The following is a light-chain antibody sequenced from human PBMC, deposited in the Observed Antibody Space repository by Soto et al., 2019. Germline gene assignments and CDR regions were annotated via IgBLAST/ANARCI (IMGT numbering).Light chain of an antibody. CDR2: DAS. CDR1: QSVNNNF. J-gene: IGKJ4*01. V-gene: IGKV3-20*01. CDR3: QQYATSPLT. Sequence: EIVLTQSPGTLSLSPGERATLSCRASQSVNNNFLAWYQQKPGQAPRLLIYDASSRATGIPDRFSGSGSGTDVTLTISRLEPEDFAVYSCQQYATSPLTFGGGTKVVIK.